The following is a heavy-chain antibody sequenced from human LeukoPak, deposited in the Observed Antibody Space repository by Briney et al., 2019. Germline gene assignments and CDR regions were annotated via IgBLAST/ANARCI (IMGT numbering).Heavy chain of an antibody. V-gene: IGHV4-4*09. Sequence: SETLSLTCTVSGGSMTNYYWSWIRQPPGKALEWIGHIYTSGGTNYNPSPKSRLTISVDTSKSQFFLGLTSATAADTAVYYCARRQSSGFFDNWGQGILVTVSP. CDR3: ARRQSSGFFDN. CDR1: GGSMTNYY. J-gene: IGHJ4*02. CDR2: IYTSGGT. D-gene: IGHD3-10*01.